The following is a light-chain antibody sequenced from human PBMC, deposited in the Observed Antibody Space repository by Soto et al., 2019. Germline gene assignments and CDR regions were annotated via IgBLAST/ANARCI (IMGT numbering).Light chain of an antibody. CDR3: QVWDSNSDQSV. V-gene: IGLV3-21*01. Sequence: YELTQPPSVSVAPGETARITCGGNNIGRKSVNWYHQKPGQAPVLVIYYDSDWPSGIPERFSGSNSGNTATLTITRVEAGDEADYYCQVWDSNSDQSVFGGGTTLAVL. CDR2: YDS. CDR1: NIGRKS. J-gene: IGLJ2*01.